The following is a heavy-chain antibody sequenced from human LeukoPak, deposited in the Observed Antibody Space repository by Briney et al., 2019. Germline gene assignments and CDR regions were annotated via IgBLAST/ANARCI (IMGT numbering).Heavy chain of an antibody. CDR3: AKITKATTPNY. J-gene: IGHJ4*02. Sequence: GGSLRLSCAASGFTFSSYAMSWVRQAPGKGLEWVSAISGSGGSTYYADSVKGRFSISRDNSRNTVYLQMSDLRAEDTAVYYCAKITKATTPNYWGQGTLVTVSS. CDR1: GFTFSSYA. CDR2: ISGSGGST. V-gene: IGHV3-23*01. D-gene: IGHD4-17*01.